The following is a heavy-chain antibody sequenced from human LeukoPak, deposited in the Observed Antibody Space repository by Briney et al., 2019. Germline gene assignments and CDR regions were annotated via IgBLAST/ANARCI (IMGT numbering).Heavy chain of an antibody. V-gene: IGHV1-2*02. Sequence: ASVKVSCKASGYTFTGYYMHWVRQAPGRGLEWMGWINPKNGGTKYAQKFQGRATMTRDTSISTIYMELSGLRSDDTAMYYCARDPSHFYYLDVWGKGTTVTVSS. CDR3: ARDPSHFYYLDV. CDR1: GYTFTGYY. CDR2: INPKNGGT. J-gene: IGHJ6*03.